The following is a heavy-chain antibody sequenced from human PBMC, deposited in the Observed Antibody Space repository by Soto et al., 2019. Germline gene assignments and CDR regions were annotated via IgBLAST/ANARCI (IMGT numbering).Heavy chain of an antibody. CDR2: INAGNGNT. CDR3: ARGGSTDFGGGYPLGVFDY. V-gene: IGHV1-3*01. Sequence: GASLKVSCTASGDTFTSYAMHWVRHAPGQRLEWMGWINAGNGNTKYSQKFQGRVTITRDTSASTAYMELSSLRCEDTAGYYCARGGSTDFGGGYPLGVFDYWRQGTLVTAPQ. D-gene: IGHD3-3*01. CDR1: GDTFTSYA. J-gene: IGHJ4*02.